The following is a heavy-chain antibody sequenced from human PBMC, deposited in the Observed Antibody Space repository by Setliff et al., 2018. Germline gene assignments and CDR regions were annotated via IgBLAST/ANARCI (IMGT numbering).Heavy chain of an antibody. D-gene: IGHD4-17*01. CDR3: AGGRRYDYGWDFDY. J-gene: IGHJ4*02. CDR2: ISHSGST. CDR1: GYSISSGYI. Sequence: PSETLSLTCTVSGYSISSGYIWGWIRQPPGKGLEWVGSISHSGSTYYNPSLRGRVTISLDTSKNQFSPKLTSVTAADTAVYYCAGGRRYDYGWDFDYWGQGTLVTVSS. V-gene: IGHV4-38-2*02.